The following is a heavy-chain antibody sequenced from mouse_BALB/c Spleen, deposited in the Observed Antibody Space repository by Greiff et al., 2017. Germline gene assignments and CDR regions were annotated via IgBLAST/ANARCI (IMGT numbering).Heavy chain of an antibody. J-gene: IGHJ1*01. CDR2: IDPANGNT. V-gene: IGHV14-3*02. CDR1: GFNIKDTY. Sequence: VQLQQSGAELVKPGASVKLSCTASGFNIKDTYMHWVKQRPEQGLEWIGRIDPANGNTKYDPKFQGKATITADTSSNTAYLQLSSLTSEDTAVYYCARVYGNYPYWYFDVWGAGTTVTVSS. CDR3: ARVYGNYPYWYFDV. D-gene: IGHD2-1*01.